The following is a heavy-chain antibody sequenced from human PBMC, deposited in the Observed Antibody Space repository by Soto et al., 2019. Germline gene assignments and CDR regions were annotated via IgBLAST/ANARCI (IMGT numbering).Heavy chain of an antibody. CDR3: AKSGGGGRIGDDFDY. Sequence: VQLLESGGGLIQPGGSLRLSCAASGFTFSSSAMSWVRQAPGKGLEWISVISGSGRSTFSADSVKGRVTISRDNSKHTLYLHINTLRAEDTAVYHCAKSGGGGRIGDDFDYWGQGTLVTVSS. V-gene: IGHV3-23*01. J-gene: IGHJ4*02. D-gene: IGHD2-21*01. CDR2: ISGSGRST. CDR1: GFTFSSSA.